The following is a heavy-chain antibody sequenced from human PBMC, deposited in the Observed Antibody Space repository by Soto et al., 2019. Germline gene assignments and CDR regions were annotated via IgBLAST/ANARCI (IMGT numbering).Heavy chain of an antibody. CDR1: GGSISSYY. V-gene: IGHV4-59*01. CDR2: IYYSGST. CDR3: ALGWYKYYFDY. D-gene: IGHD1-1*01. Sequence: SETLSLTCTVSGGSISSYYWSWIRQPPGKGLEWIGYIYYSGSTNYNPSLKSRVTISVDTSKNQFSLKLSSVTAADTAVYYCALGWYKYYFDYWGQGTLVTVSS. J-gene: IGHJ4*02.